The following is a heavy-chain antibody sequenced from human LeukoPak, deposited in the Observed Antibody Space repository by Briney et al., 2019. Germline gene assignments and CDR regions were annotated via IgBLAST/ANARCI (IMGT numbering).Heavy chain of an antibody. Sequence: ASVKVSCKASGGTFSSYAISWVRQAPGQGLEWMGGIIPIFGTANYAQKFQGRVTITADESTSTAYMELSSLRSEDTAVYYCARGRQQLVAYFDYWGQGTLVTVSS. J-gene: IGHJ4*02. CDR1: GGTFSSYA. V-gene: IGHV1-69*13. CDR2: IIPIFGTA. D-gene: IGHD6-13*01. CDR3: ARGRQQLVAYFDY.